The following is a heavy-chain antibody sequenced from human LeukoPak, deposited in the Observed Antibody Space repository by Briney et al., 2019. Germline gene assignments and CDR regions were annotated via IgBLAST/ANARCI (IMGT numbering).Heavy chain of an antibody. CDR2: ITNTGTYS. CDR1: GFTFSAYN. J-gene: IGHJ6*03. D-gene: IGHD3-9*01. CDR3: ARVATYYDILTGYYSGDYYYYMDV. Sequence: GGSLRLSCAASGFTFSAYNMNWVRQAPGKALEWVSSITNTGTYSFYGDSVKGRFTISRDNAKNSLYLQMNSLRAEDTAVYYCARVATYYDILTGYYSGDYYYYMDVWGKGTTVTISS. V-gene: IGHV3-21*01.